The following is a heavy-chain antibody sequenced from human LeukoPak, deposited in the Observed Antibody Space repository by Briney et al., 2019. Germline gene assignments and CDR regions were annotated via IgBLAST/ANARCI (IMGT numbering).Heavy chain of an antibody. CDR1: GGSISSYY. V-gene: IGHV4-39*01. CDR3: ARHVDIVVVPAAIEGAFDI. Sequence: SETLSLTCTVSGGSISSYYWGWIRQPPGKGLEWIGSIYYSGSTYYNPSLKSRVTISVDTSKNQFSLKLSSVTAADTAVYYCARHVDIVVVPAAIEGAFDIWGQGTMVTVSS. CDR2: IYYSGST. J-gene: IGHJ3*02. D-gene: IGHD2-2*02.